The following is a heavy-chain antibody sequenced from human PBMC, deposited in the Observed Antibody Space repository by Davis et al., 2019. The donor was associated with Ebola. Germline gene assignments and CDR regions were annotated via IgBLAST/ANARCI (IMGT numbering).Heavy chain of an antibody. CDR1: GYTFTGYY. Sequence: ASVKVSCKASGYTFTGYYMHWVRQAPGQGLEWMGWIHPNSGDTNHAQKFQGRVTMTRDTSISTAYMELSRLRSDDTAIYYCARDSNTQGYYYFDYWGQGTLVTVSS. J-gene: IGHJ4*02. CDR3: ARDSNTQGYYYFDY. CDR2: IHPNSGDT. D-gene: IGHD2-15*01. V-gene: IGHV1-2*02.